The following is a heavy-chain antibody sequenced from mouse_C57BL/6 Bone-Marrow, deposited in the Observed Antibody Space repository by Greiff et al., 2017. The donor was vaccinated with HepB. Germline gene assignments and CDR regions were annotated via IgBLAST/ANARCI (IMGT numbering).Heavy chain of an antibody. CDR2: INPGSGGT. CDR1: GYAFTNYL. V-gene: IGHV1-54*01. D-gene: IGHD1-1*01. J-gene: IGHJ2*01. CDR3: ARNYGRSYVGDY. Sequence: QVQLQQSGAELVRPGTSVKVSCKASGYAFTNYLIEWVKQRPGQGLEWIGVINPGSGGTNYNEKFKGKATLTADKSSSTAYMQLSSLTAEDSAVYFCARNYGRSYVGDYWGQGTTLTVSS.